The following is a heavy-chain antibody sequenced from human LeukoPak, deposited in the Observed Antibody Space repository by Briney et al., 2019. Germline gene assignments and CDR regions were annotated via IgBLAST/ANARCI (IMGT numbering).Heavy chain of an antibody. Sequence: GSLRLSCAASGFTFSSYAMSWVRQAPGKGLEWVSAISGSGGSTYYADSVKGRFTISRDNSKNTLYLQMTSLRAEDTALYYCAKDREKPSQFDYWGQGTPVIVAS. CDR3: AKDREKPSQFDY. CDR2: ISGSGGST. V-gene: IGHV3-23*01. J-gene: IGHJ4*02. CDR1: GFTFSSYA. D-gene: IGHD1-26*01.